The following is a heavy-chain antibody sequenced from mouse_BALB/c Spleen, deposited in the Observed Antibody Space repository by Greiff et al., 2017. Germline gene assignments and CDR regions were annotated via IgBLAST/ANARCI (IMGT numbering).Heavy chain of an antibody. Sequence: QVQLKQSGPELVKPGASVKISCKASGYAFSSSWMNWVKQRPGQGLELIGRMYPGDGDTNYNGKFKGKATLTADKSSSTAYMQLSSLPSVDSAVYFCAKSLAYWGQGTLVSVAA. CDR3: AKSLAY. V-gene: IGHV1-82*01. J-gene: IGHJ3*01. CDR2: MYPGDGDT. CDR1: GYAFSSSW.